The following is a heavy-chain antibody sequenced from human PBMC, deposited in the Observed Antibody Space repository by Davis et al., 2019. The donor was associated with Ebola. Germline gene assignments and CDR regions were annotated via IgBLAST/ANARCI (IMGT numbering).Heavy chain of an antibody. D-gene: IGHD2-15*01. J-gene: IGHJ6*02. CDR1: GGSISSYY. CDR2: IYYSGST. Sequence: SETLSLTCTVSGGSISSYYWSWIRQPPGKGLEWIGYIYYSGSTNYNPSLKSRVTISVDTSKNQFSLKLSSVTAADTAVYYCARFPVVYYYYGMDVWGQGTTVTVSS. CDR3: ARFPVVYYYYGMDV. V-gene: IGHV4-59*12.